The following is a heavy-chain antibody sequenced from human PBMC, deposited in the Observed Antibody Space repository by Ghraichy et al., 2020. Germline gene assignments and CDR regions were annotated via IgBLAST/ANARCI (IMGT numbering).Heavy chain of an antibody. V-gene: IGHV1-18*01. CDR3: ARNHYYDSSGYARWFDS. CDR1: GYTFTNNG. J-gene: IGHJ5*01. CDR2: ISPNNGNT. Sequence: ASVKVSCKASGYTFTNNGISWVRQAPGQGLEWMGWISPNNGNTDYAQKLQDRVTMTADTSTSTAYMELRSLRADDTAGYYCARNHYYDSSGYARWFDSWGQGTLVPVSS. D-gene: IGHD3-22*01.